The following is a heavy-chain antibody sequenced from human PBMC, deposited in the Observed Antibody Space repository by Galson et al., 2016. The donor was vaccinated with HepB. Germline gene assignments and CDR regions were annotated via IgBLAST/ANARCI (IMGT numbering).Heavy chain of an antibody. J-gene: IGHJ4*02. Sequence: SLRLSCAASGFTFSNYWMSWVRQAPGKGLEWVANIKHDGSDKYYVDSAKGRFTISRDNAKNSLYLQMNSLRAEDTAVYYCAKDMLLWFGSDYWGQGTLVTVSS. D-gene: IGHD3-10*01. CDR3: AKDMLLWFGSDY. V-gene: IGHV3-7*01. CDR1: GFTFSNYW. CDR2: IKHDGSDK.